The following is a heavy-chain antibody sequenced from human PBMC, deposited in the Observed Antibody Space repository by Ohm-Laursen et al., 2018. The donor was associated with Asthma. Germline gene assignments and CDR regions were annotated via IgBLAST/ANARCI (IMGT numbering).Heavy chain of an antibody. D-gene: IGHD2-8*01. CDR2: INPNSGGT. CDR3: ARSYDTSADS. Sequence: ASVKVSCKASGYTFTGYYMHWVRQAPGQGLEWMGRINPNSGGTNYAQKFQGRVTMTRATSISTAYMELSNLRSDDTAVYYCARSYDTSADSWGQGTLVTVSS. V-gene: IGHV1-2*06. CDR1: GYTFTGYY. J-gene: IGHJ4*02.